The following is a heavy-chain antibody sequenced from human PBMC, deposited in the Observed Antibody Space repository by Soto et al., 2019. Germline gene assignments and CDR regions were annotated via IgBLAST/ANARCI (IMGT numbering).Heavy chain of an antibody. CDR1: GYRFTSHG. V-gene: IGHV1-18*01. CDR2: VSAYNGNT. CDR3: ARDMGFGEADV. Sequence: QVQLVQSGAEVKKPGASVKVSCKASGYRFTSHGISWVRQAPGQGLEWMGWVSAYNGNTNYAQKLKGGVSRTTESSTSTAYTELRSLRSDETAVYYFARDMGFGEADVWGQGTTVTVSS. J-gene: IGHJ6*02. D-gene: IGHD3-10*01.